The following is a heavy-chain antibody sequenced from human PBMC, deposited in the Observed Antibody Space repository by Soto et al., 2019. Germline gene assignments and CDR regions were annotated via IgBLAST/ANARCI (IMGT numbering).Heavy chain of an antibody. D-gene: IGHD3-3*01. V-gene: IGHV3-23*01. J-gene: IGHJ4*02. CDR1: GFTFDTYA. CDR2: IGSSGST. CDR3: AKGFRSLEWFSLAPFDY. Sequence: GGSLRLSCAASGFTFDTYALNWVRQAPGKGLEWVSAIGSSGSTYYADSVKGRFTISGDTPKKTLYLQMHSLRVEDTAKYYCAKGFRSLEWFSLAPFDYWGQGALVTVSS.